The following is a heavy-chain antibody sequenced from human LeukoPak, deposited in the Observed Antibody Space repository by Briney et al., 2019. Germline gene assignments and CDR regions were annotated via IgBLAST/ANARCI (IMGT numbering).Heavy chain of an antibody. Sequence: GSLRLSCAASGFTFSTYGMHWVRQAPDKGLEWVAVMSYDGSYKYYVDSVKGRFTISRDNSKNTLYLQMNSLRAEDTAVYYCAKDREGATYFDNWGQGTLVTVSS. D-gene: IGHD1-26*01. V-gene: IGHV3-30*18. CDR3: AKDREGATYFDN. CDR1: GFTFSTYG. J-gene: IGHJ4*02. CDR2: MSYDGSYK.